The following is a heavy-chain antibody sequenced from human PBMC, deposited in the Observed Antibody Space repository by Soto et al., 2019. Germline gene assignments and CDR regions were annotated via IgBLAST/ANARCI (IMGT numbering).Heavy chain of an antibody. CDR1: GYNFTSYY. D-gene: IGHD2-8*01. V-gene: IGHV1-46*01. J-gene: IGHJ3*02. CDR3: ARIMAGGVHCTNGVCYTGGAFDI. CDR2: INPSGGST. Sequence: ASLKLSFKASGYNFTSYYMHWVRQGPGQVLEMMGIINPSGGSTSYAQKFQGRVTKTRDTSTGTVYMELSSLRSEDTAVYYCARIMAGGVHCTNGVCYTGGAFDIWGQGTMVTVSS.